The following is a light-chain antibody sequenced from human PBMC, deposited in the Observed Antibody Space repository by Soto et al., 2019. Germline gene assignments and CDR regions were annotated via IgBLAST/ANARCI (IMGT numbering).Light chain of an antibody. J-gene: IGKJ1*01. V-gene: IGKV1-5*01. Sequence: DLQITQSPSTLSASVGDRVTITCRASQSISSWLAWYQQKPGKAPKLLIYDASSLESGVPSRFSGSGSGTEFTLTISSLQPDDFATYYCQQYNSYSTFGQGTKVDVK. CDR1: QSISSW. CDR3: QQYNSYST. CDR2: DAS.